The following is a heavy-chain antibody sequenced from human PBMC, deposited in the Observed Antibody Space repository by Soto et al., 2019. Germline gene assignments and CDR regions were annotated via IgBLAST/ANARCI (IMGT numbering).Heavy chain of an antibody. Sequence: PSETLSLTCTVSGGSISSSSYYWGWIRQPPGKGLEWIGYIYYSGSTYYNPSLKSRVTISVDTSKNQFSLKLSSVTAADTAVYYCARGVVVDVPGAFEFWGQGTMVTVSS. CDR2: IYYSGST. V-gene: IGHV4-30-4*08. D-gene: IGHD2-15*01. J-gene: IGHJ3*01. CDR3: ARGVVVDVPGAFEF. CDR1: GGSISSSSYY.